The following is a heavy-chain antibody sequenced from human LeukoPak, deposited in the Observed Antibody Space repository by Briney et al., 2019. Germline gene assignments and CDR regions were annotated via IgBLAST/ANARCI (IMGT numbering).Heavy chain of an antibody. J-gene: IGHJ3*02. CDR3: ARAGFLEMATSHDAFDI. D-gene: IGHD5-24*01. CDR2: IYYSGST. CDR1: GGSISSYY. Sequence: SETLSLTCPVSGGSISSYYWSWIRQPPGKGLEWIGYIYYSGSTNYNPSLKSRVTISVDTSKNQFSLKLSSVTAADTAVYYCARAGFLEMATSHDAFDIWGQGTMVTVSS. V-gene: IGHV4-59*01.